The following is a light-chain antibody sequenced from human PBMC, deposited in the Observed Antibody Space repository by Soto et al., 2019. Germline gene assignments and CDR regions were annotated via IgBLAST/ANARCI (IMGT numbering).Light chain of an antibody. J-gene: IGLJ1*01. Sequence: QSVLGQPSSVSGSPGPSITISCTGTISDVGNYNYVSWYQQQSGKAPKLIIYEVSNRPSGVSNRFSGSKSGNTASLTISGLQAEDEADYYCRSFTSTRAYVFGIWTKVTV. CDR1: ISDVGNYNY. CDR3: RSFTSTRAYV. V-gene: IGLV2-14*01. CDR2: EVS.